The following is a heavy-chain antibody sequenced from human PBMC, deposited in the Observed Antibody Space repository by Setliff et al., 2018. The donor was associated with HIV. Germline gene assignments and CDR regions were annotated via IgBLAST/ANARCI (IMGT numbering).Heavy chain of an antibody. V-gene: IGHV3-48*01. D-gene: IGHD1-26*01. Sequence: GGSLRLSCAASGFTFSSHGMNWVRQAPGQGLEWVSAISGTGVSTIYYADSVKGRFTISRDNAKNSLYLQMNSLRAEDTAVYYCARDGGSYYYYYMDVWGKGTTVTVSS. CDR1: GFTFSSHG. CDR2: ISGTGVSTI. CDR3: ARDGGSYYYYYMDV. J-gene: IGHJ6*03.